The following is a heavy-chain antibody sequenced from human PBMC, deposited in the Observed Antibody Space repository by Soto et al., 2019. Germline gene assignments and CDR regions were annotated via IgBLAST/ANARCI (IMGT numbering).Heavy chain of an antibody. Sequence: PGESLKISCKGSGYSFTSYWSSWVRQMPGKGLEWMGRIDPSDSYTNYSPSFQGHVTISADKSISTAYLQWSSLKASDTAMYYCARRDSYYDFQTGMDVWGQGTTVTVSS. V-gene: IGHV5-10-1*01. CDR3: ARRDSYYDFQTGMDV. CDR2: IDPSDSYT. D-gene: IGHD3-3*01. CDR1: GYSFTSYW. J-gene: IGHJ6*02.